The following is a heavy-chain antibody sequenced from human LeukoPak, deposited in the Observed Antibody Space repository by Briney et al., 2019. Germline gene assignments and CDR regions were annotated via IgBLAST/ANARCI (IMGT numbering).Heavy chain of an antibody. CDR3: ARRVAVTTGFDY. CDR1: GGSLSGYY. V-gene: IGHV4-34*01. D-gene: IGHD4-17*01. Sequence: PSEPLSLPCAVYGGSLSGYYWIWIRDPPGRGVEWIGEFNHSVSTNYNPSLKSRVPISVDTSKNQFSLKLSSVTAAGTAVYYCARRVAVTTGFDYWGQGTQVTVSS. J-gene: IGHJ4*02. CDR2: FNHSVST.